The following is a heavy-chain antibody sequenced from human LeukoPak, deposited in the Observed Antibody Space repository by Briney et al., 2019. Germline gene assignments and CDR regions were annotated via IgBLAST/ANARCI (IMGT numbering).Heavy chain of an antibody. D-gene: IGHD3-3*01. CDR2: ISAYNGNT. J-gene: IGHJ3*02. V-gene: IGHV1-18*01. Sequence: GASVKVSCKASGYTFTSYGISWVRQAPGQGLEWMGWISAYNGNTNYAQKLQGRVTMTTDTSTSTAYMELRSLRSDDTAVYYCAREGLHRGYPEWLDPTDAFDIWGQGTMVTVSS. CDR1: GYTFTSYG. CDR3: AREGLHRGYPEWLDPTDAFDI.